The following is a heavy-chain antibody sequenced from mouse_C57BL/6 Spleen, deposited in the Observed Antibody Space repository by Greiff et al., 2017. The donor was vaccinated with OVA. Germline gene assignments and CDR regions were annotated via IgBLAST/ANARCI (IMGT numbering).Heavy chain of an antibody. J-gene: IGHJ2*01. Sequence: VQLQQSGPELVKPGASVKISCKASGYAFSSSWMNWVKQRPGKGLEWIGRIYPGDGDTNYNGKFKGKATLTADKSSSTAYMQLSSLTSEDSAVYFCARSYYGSSPHFDYWGQGTTLTVSS. V-gene: IGHV1-82*01. CDR1: GYAFSSSW. CDR3: ARSYYGSSPHFDY. D-gene: IGHD1-1*01. CDR2: IYPGDGDT.